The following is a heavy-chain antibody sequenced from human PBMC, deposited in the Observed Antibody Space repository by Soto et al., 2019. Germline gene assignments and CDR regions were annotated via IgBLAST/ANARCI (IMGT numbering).Heavy chain of an antibody. V-gene: IGHV3-23*01. CDR2: IAVNADTI. CDR3: ARVGRSDSWDMWFDS. CDR1: GFTFSSYA. D-gene: IGHD2-21*02. J-gene: IGHJ5*01. Sequence: EVHLLESGGGLVQPGGSLRLSCAVSGFTFSSYAMTWLRQTPGKGLEWVSSIAVNADTIHYADSVKGRFTISRDNSKXXXXXXXXSLRAEDTAVYHCARVGRSDSWDMWFDSWGQGTRVTVSS.